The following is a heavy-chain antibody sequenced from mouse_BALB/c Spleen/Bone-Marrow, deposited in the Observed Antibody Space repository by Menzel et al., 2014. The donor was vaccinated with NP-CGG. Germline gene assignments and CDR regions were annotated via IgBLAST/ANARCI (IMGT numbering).Heavy chain of an antibody. CDR3: ARWLTGTIAMDY. CDR2: TNPGSDST. CDR1: GYAFTSYS. D-gene: IGHD4-1*01. J-gene: IGHJ4*01. Sequence: QVQLQQSGAELVRPGTSVKVSCKASGYAFTSYSIEWVKQRPGQGLEWIGVTNPGSDSTNYNEKFKGKATLTADKSSSTAYMQLSSLTSDDAAVYFCARWLTGTIAMDYCCQGTSVTVSS. V-gene: IGHV1-54*01.